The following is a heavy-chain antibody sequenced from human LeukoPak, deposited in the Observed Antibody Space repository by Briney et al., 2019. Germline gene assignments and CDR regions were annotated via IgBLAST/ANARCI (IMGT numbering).Heavy chain of an antibody. CDR2: IWYDGSNK. Sequence: PGGSLRLSCAAPGFTFSSYGMHWVRQAPGKGLEWVAVIWYDGSNKYYADSVKGRFTISRDNSKSTLYLQMNSLRAEDTAVYYCASEGVAGTPGYAFDIWGQGTMVTVSS. J-gene: IGHJ3*02. CDR3: ASEGVAGTPGYAFDI. D-gene: IGHD6-19*01. CDR1: GFTFSSYG. V-gene: IGHV3-33*01.